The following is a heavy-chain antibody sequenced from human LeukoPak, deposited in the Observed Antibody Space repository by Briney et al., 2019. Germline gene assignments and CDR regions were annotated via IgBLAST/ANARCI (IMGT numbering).Heavy chain of an antibody. CDR2: MSPNSGDT. CDR1: GYTFTSYD. V-gene: IGHV1-8*01. D-gene: IGHD3-16*02. CDR3: ARLVSRDRDY. Sequence: ASVKVSCKASGYTFTSYDFNWVRQATGQRPEWMGWMSPNSGDTGYAQKFQDRVTMTRNTSISTAYMELSSLRSDDTAVYYCARLVSRDRDYWGQGTLVTVSS. J-gene: IGHJ4*02.